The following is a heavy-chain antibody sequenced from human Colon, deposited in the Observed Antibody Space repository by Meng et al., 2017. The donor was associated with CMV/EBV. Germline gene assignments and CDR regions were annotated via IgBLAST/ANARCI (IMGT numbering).Heavy chain of an antibody. CDR1: GFTFSNYG. Sequence: GESLKISCETSGFTFSNYGMHWVRHLPGRGLEWLAFIQYDGRMTYYAESLQGRFVISRDNSKNTLHLQMSSLRVDDTAIYYCARTWYYDILTGPDSWGQGTLVTVSS. V-gene: IGHV3-30*02. CDR2: IQYDGRMT. CDR3: ARTWYYDILTGPDS. D-gene: IGHD3-9*01. J-gene: IGHJ5*01.